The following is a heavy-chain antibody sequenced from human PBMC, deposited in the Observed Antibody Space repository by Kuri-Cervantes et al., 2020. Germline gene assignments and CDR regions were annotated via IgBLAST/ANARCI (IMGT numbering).Heavy chain of an antibody. CDR1: GFTFSSYA. CDR2: ISYDGSNK. CDR3: AKVRYYYGSGTSFYDMDV. J-gene: IGHJ6*02. V-gene: IGHV3-30-3*01. D-gene: IGHD3-10*01. Sequence: GESLKISCAASGFTFSSYAMHWVRQAPGKGLEWVAVISYDGSNKYYADSVEGRFTISRDNSKNTLYLQMNSLRAEDTAVYYCAKVRYYYGSGTSFYDMDVWGQGTTVTVSS.